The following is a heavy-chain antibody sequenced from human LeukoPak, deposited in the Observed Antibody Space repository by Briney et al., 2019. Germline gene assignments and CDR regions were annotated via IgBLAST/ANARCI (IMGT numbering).Heavy chain of an antibody. V-gene: IGHV5-51*01. CDR1: GYSFTNYW. D-gene: IGHD3-22*01. J-gene: IGHJ4*02. CDR2: IYPGDSDT. CDR3: ARRGYYYDSSGYYRYYFDY. Sequence: GESLKISCKGSGYSFTNYWIGWVRQMPGKGLEWMGIIYPGDSDTRYSPSFQGQVTISADKSISTAYLQWSSLKASDTAMYYCARRGYYYDSSGYYRYYFDYWGQGTLVTVSS.